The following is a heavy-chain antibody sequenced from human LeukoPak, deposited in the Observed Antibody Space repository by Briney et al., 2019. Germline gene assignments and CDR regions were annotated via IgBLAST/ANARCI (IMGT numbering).Heavy chain of an antibody. CDR1: GGTFSSYA. D-gene: IGHD2-2*01. CDR3: ARFDCSSTSCDKDY. J-gene: IGHJ4*02. Sequence: SVKVSCKASGGTFSSYAISWVRQAPGQGLEWMGGIIPIFGTANYAQKFQGRVTITADESMSTAYMELSSLRSVDTAVYYCARFDCSSTSCDKDYWGQGTLVIVSS. CDR2: IIPIFGTA. V-gene: IGHV1-69*13.